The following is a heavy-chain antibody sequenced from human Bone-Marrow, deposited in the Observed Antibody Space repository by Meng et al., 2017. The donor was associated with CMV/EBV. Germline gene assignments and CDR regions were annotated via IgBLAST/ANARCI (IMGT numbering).Heavy chain of an antibody. J-gene: IGHJ4*02. Sequence: GESLKISCAASGFTFSVYGMHWVRQAPGKGLEWVAFMWYDGSKEFYADSVEGRFTISRDNSKNTLYLRMSSLREEDTAVYYCARDVYDFLSGYGVSINYFDYWARERWSPSPQ. CDR1: GFTFSVYG. CDR2: MWYDGSKE. CDR3: ARDVYDFLSGYGVSINYFDY. V-gene: IGHV3-33*08. D-gene: IGHD3-3*01.